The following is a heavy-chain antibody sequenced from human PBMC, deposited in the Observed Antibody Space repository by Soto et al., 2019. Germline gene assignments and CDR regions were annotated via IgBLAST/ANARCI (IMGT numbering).Heavy chain of an antibody. CDR1: GFSFSDSA. CDR3: VGDSTTSDY. J-gene: IGHJ4*02. D-gene: IGHD4-17*01. V-gene: IGHV3-73*01. CDR2: IRSKPKSYAT. Sequence: EVQLVESGGGLVQPGGSLKLSCAASGFSFSDSAVHWVRQASGKGLEWVGRIRSKPKSYATEYGASVKGRFTISGDDSKKMAYLQMSSLKIEDTAVYYCVGDSTTSDYWGQGTLVTVSS.